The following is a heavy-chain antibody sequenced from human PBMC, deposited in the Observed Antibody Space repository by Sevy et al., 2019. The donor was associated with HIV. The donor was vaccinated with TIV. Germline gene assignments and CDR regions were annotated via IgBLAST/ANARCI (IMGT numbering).Heavy chain of an antibody. CDR2: ISSSSSYI. Sequence: GGSLRLSCAASGFTFSSYSMNWVRQAPGKGLEWVSSISSSSSYIYYADSVKGRFTKSRDNAKNSLYLQMNSLRAEDTAVYYCARDLSGYYGSGSSHGMDVWGQGTTVTVSS. CDR1: GFTFSSYS. V-gene: IGHV3-21*01. CDR3: ARDLSGYYGSGSSHGMDV. D-gene: IGHD3-10*01. J-gene: IGHJ6*02.